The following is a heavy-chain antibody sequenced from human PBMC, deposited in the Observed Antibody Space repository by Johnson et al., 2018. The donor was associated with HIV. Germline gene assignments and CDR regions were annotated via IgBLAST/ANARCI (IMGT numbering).Heavy chain of an antibody. CDR2: ISGSGGST. CDR3: AKDRDPWYYYGSGTYYDAFDI. D-gene: IGHD3-10*01. V-gene: IGHV3-23*04. J-gene: IGHJ3*02. CDR1: GFTFSSYA. Sequence: VQLVESGGGLVQPGGSLRLSCAASGFTFSSYAMSWVRQAPGKGLEWVSAISGSGGSTYYADSVRGRFTISRDNSKNTLYLQMNSLRAEDTAVYYCAKDRDPWYYYGSGTYYDAFDIWGQGTMVTVSS.